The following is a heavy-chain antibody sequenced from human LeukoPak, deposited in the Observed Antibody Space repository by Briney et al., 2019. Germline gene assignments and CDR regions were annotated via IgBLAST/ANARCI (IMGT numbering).Heavy chain of an antibody. CDR1: GGSISSYY. CDR3: ARGYYYGSGSYYTNYYYYGMDV. Sequence: SETLSLTCTVSGGSISSYYWSWIRQPPGKGLEWTGYIYYSGSTNYNPSLKSRVTISVDTSKNQFSLKLSSVTAADTAVYYCARGYYYGSGSYYTNYYYYGMDVWGKGTTVTVSS. D-gene: IGHD3-10*01. V-gene: IGHV4-59*01. CDR2: IYYSGST. J-gene: IGHJ6*04.